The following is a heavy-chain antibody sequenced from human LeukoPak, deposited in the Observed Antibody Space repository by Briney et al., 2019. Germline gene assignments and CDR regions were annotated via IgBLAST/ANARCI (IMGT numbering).Heavy chain of an antibody. CDR3: ASSHDYGDFPYEYFQH. Sequence: SGGSLRLSCAASGFTVSSNYMSWVRQAPGKGLEWVSVIYSGGSTYYADSVKGRFTISRDNSKNTLYLQMNSLRAEDTAVYYCASSHDYGDFPYEYFQHWGQGTLVTVSS. J-gene: IGHJ1*01. D-gene: IGHD4-17*01. CDR2: IYSGGST. V-gene: IGHV3-53*01. CDR1: GFTVSSNY.